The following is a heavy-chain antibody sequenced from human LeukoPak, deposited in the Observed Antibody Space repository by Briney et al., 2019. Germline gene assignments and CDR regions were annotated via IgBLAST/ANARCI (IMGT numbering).Heavy chain of an antibody. J-gene: IGHJ4*02. Sequence: GGSLGLSCVASGFTFSHSWMTWVRQAPGKGLEWVGHIKEGGSSQNYADSVKGRFTISRDNAKNSLDLQMNSLRAEDTAVYYCARDSAAYMYGFVGFWGQGTLVTVSS. D-gene: IGHD3-10*01. CDR3: ARDSAAYMYGFVGF. V-gene: IGHV3-7*01. CDR1: GFTFSHSW. CDR2: IKEGGSSQ.